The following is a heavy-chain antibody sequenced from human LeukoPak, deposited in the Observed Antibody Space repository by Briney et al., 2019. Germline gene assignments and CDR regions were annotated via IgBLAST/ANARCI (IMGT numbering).Heavy chain of an antibody. CDR1: GFTVSSNY. CDR3: ARDFVGAFDY. V-gene: IGHV3-53*01. CDR2: IYSGGTI. J-gene: IGHJ4*02. Sequence: PGGSLRHSCAASGFTVSSNYMTWVRQAPGKGLEWVSIIYSGGTIYYADSVKGRFTISRDNAKNSLYLQMNSLRAEDTAVYYCARDFVGAFDYWGQGTLVAVSS. D-gene: IGHD1-26*01.